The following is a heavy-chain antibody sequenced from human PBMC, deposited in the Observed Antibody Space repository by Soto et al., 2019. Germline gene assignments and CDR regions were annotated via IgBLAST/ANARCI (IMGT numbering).Heavy chain of an antibody. D-gene: IGHD1-26*01. CDR2: ISHDGNNR. J-gene: IGHJ4*02. V-gene: IGHV3-30*18. CDR3: VKEEYRGSSFDH. Sequence: QVQLVESGGGVVQPGRSLRLSCAASGFTFSRYGMHWVRQAPGKGLEWVARISHDGNNRFYADSVKGRFTISRDNSKDTLYLQVNSLRPEDTAVFYCVKEEYRGSSFDHWGQGALVTVSS. CDR1: GFTFSRYG.